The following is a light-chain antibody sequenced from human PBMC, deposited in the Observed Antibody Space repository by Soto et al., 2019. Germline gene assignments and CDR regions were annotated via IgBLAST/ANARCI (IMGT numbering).Light chain of an antibody. Sequence: QSALTQPASASASPGQSITISCTGTSGDVGGYNYVSWYQQHPGKAPKLIIYEVNNRPSGVSNRFSGSNSGNTASLTISGLQAEDEAHYYCTSYTSRNTYFFGSGTKLTVL. J-gene: IGLJ1*01. CDR1: SGDVGGYNY. V-gene: IGLV2-14*01. CDR3: TSYTSRNTYF. CDR2: EVN.